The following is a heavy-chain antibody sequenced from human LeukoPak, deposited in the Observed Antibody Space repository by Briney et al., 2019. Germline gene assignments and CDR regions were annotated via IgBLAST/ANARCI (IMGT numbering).Heavy chain of an antibody. Sequence: SETLSLTCAVYGGSFSGYYWSWIRQPPGKGLEWIGEINHSGSTNYNPSLKSRVTISVDTSKNQFSLKLSSVTAADTAVYYCARGLDIVVVPAAMCAFDIWGQGTMVTVSS. J-gene: IGHJ3*02. V-gene: IGHV4-34*01. CDR1: GGSFSGYY. D-gene: IGHD2-2*01. CDR2: INHSGST. CDR3: ARGLDIVVVPAAMCAFDI.